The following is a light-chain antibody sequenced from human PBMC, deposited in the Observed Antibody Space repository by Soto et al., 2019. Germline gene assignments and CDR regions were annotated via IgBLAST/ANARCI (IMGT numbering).Light chain of an antibody. CDR3: ASFTRSVTVV. CDR2: DVN. J-gene: IGLJ2*01. V-gene: IGLV2-14*03. CDR1: CSDVGGYNY. Sequence: QSALTQPASVSGSPGQSITISCAGTCSDVGGYNYVSWYQQHPGKVPRLIISDVNKRPSGVSDRFSGSKSGNTASLTISGLQAEDEADYYCASFTRSVTVVFGGGTKLTVL.